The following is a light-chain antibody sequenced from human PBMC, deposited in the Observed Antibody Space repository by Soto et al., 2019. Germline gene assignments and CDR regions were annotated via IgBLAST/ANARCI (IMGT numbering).Light chain of an antibody. CDR2: ANS. CDR3: QSYDSRLSGSKV. CDR1: SSNIGAGHD. Sequence: QSVLTQPPSVCGAPGQRVTISCTGSSSNIGAGHDVHWYQQLPGTAPKLLIYANSNRPSGVPDRISASKSGASASLAITGLQAEDEADYYCQSYDSRLSGSKVFGGGTKLTV. J-gene: IGLJ2*01. V-gene: IGLV1-40*01.